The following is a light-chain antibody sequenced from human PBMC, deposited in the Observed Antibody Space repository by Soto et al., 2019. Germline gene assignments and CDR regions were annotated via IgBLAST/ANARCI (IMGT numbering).Light chain of an antibody. J-gene: IGKJ5*01. CDR2: AAS. CDR1: QSISSY. Sequence: DIQRTQSPSSLSAPVGDRVAITCRASQSISSYLNWYQQKPGKAPKLLIYAASSLQSGVPSRYSGSGSGTDFTLTISSLQPEDFATYYCQQANSFPITFGQGTRLEIK. V-gene: IGKV1-39*01. CDR3: QQANSFPIT.